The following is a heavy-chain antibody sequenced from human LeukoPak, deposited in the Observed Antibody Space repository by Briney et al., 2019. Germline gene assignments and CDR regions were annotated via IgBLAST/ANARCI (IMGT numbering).Heavy chain of an antibody. CDR2: INYSGST. D-gene: IGHD3-10*01. CDR3: ARHGSGSTWFDP. CDR1: GGSISSDNYQ. V-gene: IGHV4-30-4*01. J-gene: IGHJ5*02. Sequence: SETLSHTCTVSGGSISSDNYQWSWIRQPPGKGLEWIGYINYSGSTYYNPSLKSRVTISVDTSKNQFSLKLSSVTAADTAMYYCARHGSGSTWFDPWGQGTLVTVSS.